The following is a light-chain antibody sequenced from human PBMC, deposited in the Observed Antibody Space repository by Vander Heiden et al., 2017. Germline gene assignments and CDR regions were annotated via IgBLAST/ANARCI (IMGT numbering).Light chain of an antibody. CDR3: QQYDNLWT. V-gene: IGKV1-33*01. Sequence: DIQMTQSPSSLSASVGDRVTITCQASQDISNYLNWYPQKPGKAPKLLIYDASNLETGVPSRFSGSGSGTDFTFTISSLQPEDIATYYCQQYDNLWTFGQGTKVEIK. CDR2: DAS. CDR1: QDISNY. J-gene: IGKJ1*01.